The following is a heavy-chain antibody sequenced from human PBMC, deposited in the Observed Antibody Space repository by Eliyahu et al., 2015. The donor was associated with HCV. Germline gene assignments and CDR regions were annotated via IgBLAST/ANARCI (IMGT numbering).Heavy chain of an antibody. V-gene: IGHV3-15*07. CDR1: GLTFSNVW. D-gene: IGHD1-26*01. CDR3: ATGGISGSRWYYYGLDV. CDR2: IRSKPNGGTA. Sequence: EVQLVESGGGLVKPGGSLRLSCAVSGLTFSNVWVDWVRQAPGKGLEWGGRIRSKPNGGTADHTAPVRGRFTVSRDDSKNTAYLQMNSLKTEDTAVYYCATGGISGSRWYYYGLDVWGQGTTVTVSS. J-gene: IGHJ6*02.